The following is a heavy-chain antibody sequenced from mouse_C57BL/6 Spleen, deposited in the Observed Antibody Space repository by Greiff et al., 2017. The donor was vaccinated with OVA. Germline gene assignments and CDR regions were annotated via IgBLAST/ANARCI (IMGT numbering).Heavy chain of an antibody. CDR2: IDPETGGT. D-gene: IGHD2-3*01. CDR3: TRCWDGHMDD. J-gene: IGHJ4*01. V-gene: IGHV1-15*01. CDR1: GYTFTDYE. Sequence: VQGVESGAELVRPGASVTLSCKASGYTFTDYEMHWVKQTPVHGLEWIGAIDPETGGTAYNQKFKGKAILTADKSSSTAYMELRSLTSEDSAVYYCTRCWDGHMDDWGQGTSVTVSS.